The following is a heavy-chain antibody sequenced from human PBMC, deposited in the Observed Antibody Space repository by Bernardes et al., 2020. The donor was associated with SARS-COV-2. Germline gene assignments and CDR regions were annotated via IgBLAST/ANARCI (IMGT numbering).Heavy chain of an antibody. D-gene: IGHD2-2*01. CDR3: ARGGFLGYCSSTSCPDDPASICGMDV. CDR1: GYTFTGYY. CDR2: INPNSGGT. Sequence: ASVKVSCKASGYTFTGYYMHWVRQAPGQGLEWMGWINPNSGGTNYAQKFQGWVTMTRDTSISTAYMELSRLRSDDTAVYYCARGGFLGYCSSTSCPDDPASICGMDVWGQGTTVTVSS. J-gene: IGHJ6*02. V-gene: IGHV1-2*04.